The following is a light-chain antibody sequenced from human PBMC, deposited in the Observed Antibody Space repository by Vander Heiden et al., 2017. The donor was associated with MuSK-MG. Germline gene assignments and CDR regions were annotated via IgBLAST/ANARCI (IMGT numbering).Light chain of an antibody. Sequence: DIVLPQSPGTLSLSPGERATLSCRASQSVSSSYLAWYQQKPGQAPRLLIYGASSRATGIPDRFSGSGSGTDFTLTISRLEPEDVAVYYCQQYGSSPQWTFGQGTKVEIK. CDR2: GAS. J-gene: IGKJ1*01. V-gene: IGKV3-20*01. CDR1: QSVSSSY. CDR3: QQYGSSPQWT.